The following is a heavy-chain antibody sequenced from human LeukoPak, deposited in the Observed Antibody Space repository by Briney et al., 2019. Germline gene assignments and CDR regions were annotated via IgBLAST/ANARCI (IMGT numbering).Heavy chain of an antibody. V-gene: IGHV4-59*01. CDR1: GDSISSYY. Sequence: KPSETLSLTCTVSGDSISSYYWGWIRQPPGKGLDWIGYIHYSGNSNYNPSLKSRVTISVDPSKNQFSLKLSSVTAADTAMYFCARVDGYNYGSFDPWGQGTLVTVSS. CDR2: IHYSGNS. J-gene: IGHJ5*02. CDR3: ARVDGYNYGSFDP. D-gene: IGHD3-10*01.